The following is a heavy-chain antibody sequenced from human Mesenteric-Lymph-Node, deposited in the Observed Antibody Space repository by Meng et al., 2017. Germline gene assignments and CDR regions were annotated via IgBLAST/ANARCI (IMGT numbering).Heavy chain of an antibody. CDR1: GFTFSNNW. CDR3: ARGSLAVDLEHYQQ. CDR2: IKNDGSLN. D-gene: IGHD6-19*01. Sequence: GESLKISCADSGFTFSNNWMSWVRQAPGKGLEWVANIKNDGSLNFYLDSVKGRFTISRDNAKKSLFLEMNSLTAEDTAIYYCARGSLAVDLEHYQQWGQGTLVTVSS. V-gene: IGHV3-7*01. J-gene: IGHJ1*01.